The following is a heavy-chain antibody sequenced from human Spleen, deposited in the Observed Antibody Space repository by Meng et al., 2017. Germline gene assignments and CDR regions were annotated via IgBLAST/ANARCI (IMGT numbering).Heavy chain of an antibody. CDR2: IYTSGST. J-gene: IGHJ5*02. Sequence: GSLRLSCTVSGGSISSYYWSWIRQPAGKGLEWIGRIYTSGSTNYNPSLKSRVTMSVDTSKNQFSLKLSSVTAADTAVYYCARASLYTAAGNWFDPWGQGTLVTVSS. CDR1: GGSISSYY. D-gene: IGHD2-21*02. CDR3: ARASLYTAAGNWFDP. V-gene: IGHV4-4*07.